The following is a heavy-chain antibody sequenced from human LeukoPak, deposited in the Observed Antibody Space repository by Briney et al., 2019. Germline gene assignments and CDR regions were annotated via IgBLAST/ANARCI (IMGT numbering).Heavy chain of an antibody. J-gene: IGHJ4*02. CDR1: GYTLTELS. CDR2: INPSGGST. D-gene: IGHD4-17*01. CDR3: ARDVYGDYSVDY. Sequence: ASVKVSCKVSGYTLTELSMHWVRQAPGQGLEWMGIINPSGGSTSYAQKFQGRVTMTRDTSTSTVYMELSSLRSEDTAVYYCARDVYGDYSVDYWGQGTLVTVSS. V-gene: IGHV1-46*01.